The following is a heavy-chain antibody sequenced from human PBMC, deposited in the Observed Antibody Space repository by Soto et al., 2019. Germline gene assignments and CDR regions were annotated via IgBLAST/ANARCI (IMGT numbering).Heavy chain of an antibody. D-gene: IGHD3-16*01. CDR3: ARGRGSTGYLGREHYFDY. CDR2: IDIGGNT. Sequence: EVQMVESGGGVVQPGGSLRLSCAASGFSVTNNYMNWVRKAPGKGLEWVSIIDIGGNTYYADSVKDRFTISRDDSKNTRYLQMDSLRPEDTAVYFCARGRGSTGYLGREHYFDYWGQGTLVTVSP. CDR1: GFSVTNNY. J-gene: IGHJ4*02. V-gene: IGHV3-66*01.